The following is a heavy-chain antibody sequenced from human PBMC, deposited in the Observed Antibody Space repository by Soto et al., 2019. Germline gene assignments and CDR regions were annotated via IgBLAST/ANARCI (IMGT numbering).Heavy chain of an antibody. V-gene: IGHV3-7*03. CDR2: IKQDGSEK. J-gene: IGHJ6*02. CDR1: GFTFSSYW. D-gene: IGHD6-19*01. CDR3: ARDGVYSSGWYPPDYYYYGMDV. Sequence: PGGSLRLSCAASGFTFSSYWMSWVRQAPGKGLEWVANIKQDGSEKYYVDSVKGRFTISRDNAKNSLYLQMNSLRAEDTAVYYCARDGVYSSGWYPPDYYYYGMDVWGQGTTVTVSS.